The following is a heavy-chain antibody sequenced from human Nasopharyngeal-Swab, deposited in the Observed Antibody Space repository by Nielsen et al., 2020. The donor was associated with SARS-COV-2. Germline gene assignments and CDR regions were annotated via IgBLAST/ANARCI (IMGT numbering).Heavy chain of an antibody. Sequence: ASVKVSCKASGYTFTSYYMHWVRQAPGQGLEWMGIINPSGGSTSYAQKFQGRVTMTRDTSTSTVYMELRSLRSDDTAVYYCARDNRKGTLVGAMDYWGQGTLVTVSS. J-gene: IGHJ4*02. D-gene: IGHD1-26*01. CDR1: GYTFTSYY. CDR3: ARDNRKGTLVGAMDY. CDR2: INPSGGST. V-gene: IGHV1-46*01.